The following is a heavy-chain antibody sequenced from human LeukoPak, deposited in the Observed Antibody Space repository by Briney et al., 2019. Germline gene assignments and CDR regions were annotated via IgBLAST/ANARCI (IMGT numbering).Heavy chain of an antibody. CDR1: GGTFSSYA. CDR2: IIPIFGTA. Sequence: ASVKVSCKASGGTFSSYAISWVRQAPGQGLEWMGGIIPIFGTANYAQKFQGRVTITADESTSTAYMELSSLRSEDTAVYYCGSAYCSSTSCLNYYYYMDVWGKGTTVTVSS. CDR3: GSAYCSSTSCLNYYYYMDV. D-gene: IGHD2-2*01. J-gene: IGHJ6*03. V-gene: IGHV1-69*13.